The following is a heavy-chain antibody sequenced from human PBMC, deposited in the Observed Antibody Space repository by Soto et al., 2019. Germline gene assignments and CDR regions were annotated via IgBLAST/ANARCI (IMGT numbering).Heavy chain of an antibody. Sequence: PGGSLRLSCAASGFTFSSYAMSWVRQAPGKGLEWVSAISGSGGSTYYADSVKGRFTISRDNSKNTLYLQMNSLRAEDTAVYYCAKDGDMITFGGVTFDYWGQGTLVTVSS. CDR3: AKDGDMITFGGVTFDY. J-gene: IGHJ4*02. CDR1: GFTFSSYA. CDR2: ISGSGGST. D-gene: IGHD3-16*01. V-gene: IGHV3-23*01.